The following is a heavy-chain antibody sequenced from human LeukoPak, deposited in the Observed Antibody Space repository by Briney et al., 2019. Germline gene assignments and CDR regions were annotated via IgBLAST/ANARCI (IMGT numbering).Heavy chain of an antibody. CDR2: IIPIFGTA. V-gene: IGHV1-69*13. Sequence: SVKVSCKASGGTFSSYAISWVRQAPGQGLEWMGGIIPIFGTANYAQKFQGRVTITADESTSTAYMELSSLRSEDTAVYYCARAPLRGNNWSDPWGQGTLVTVSS. CDR1: GGTFSSYA. CDR3: ARAPLRGNNWSDP. D-gene: IGHD3-10*01. J-gene: IGHJ5*02.